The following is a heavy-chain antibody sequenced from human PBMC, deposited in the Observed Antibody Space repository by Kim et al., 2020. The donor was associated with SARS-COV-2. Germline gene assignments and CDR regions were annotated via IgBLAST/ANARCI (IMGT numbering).Heavy chain of an antibody. CDR1: GYTFTGYY. Sequence: ASVKVSCKASGYTFTGYYMHWVRQAPGQGLEWMGWINPNSGGTNYAQKFQGRVTMTRDTSISTAYMELSRLRSDDTAVYYCARGQRITIFGVVINRGGRWFDPSGQGTLVTVSS. J-gene: IGHJ5*02. D-gene: IGHD3-3*01. CDR3: ARGQRITIFGVVINRGGRWFDP. V-gene: IGHV1-2*02. CDR2: INPNSGGT.